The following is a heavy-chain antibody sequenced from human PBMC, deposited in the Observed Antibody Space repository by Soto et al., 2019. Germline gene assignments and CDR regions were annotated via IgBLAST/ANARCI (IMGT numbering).Heavy chain of an antibody. Sequence: SETLSLTCAFYGGSFSGYYWSWIRQPPGKGLEWIGEINHSGSTNYNPSLKSRVTISVDTSKNQFSLKLSSVTAADTAVYYCARFRYYYYGMDVWGEGTTVT. V-gene: IGHV4-34*01. CDR3: ARFRYYYYGMDV. CDR2: INHSGST. CDR1: GGSFSGYY. J-gene: IGHJ6*02.